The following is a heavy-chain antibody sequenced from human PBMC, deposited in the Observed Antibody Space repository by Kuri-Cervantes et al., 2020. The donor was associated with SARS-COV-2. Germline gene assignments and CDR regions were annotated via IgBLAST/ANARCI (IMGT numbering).Heavy chain of an antibody. D-gene: IGHD7-27*01. J-gene: IGHJ3*02. CDR1: GGTLSTYA. CDR3: ARDREITGAPYDAFDI. CDR2: IIPIFGTA. V-gene: IGHV1-69*06. Sequence: SVKVSCKASGGTLSTYAISWVRQAPGQGLEWMGGIIPIFGTANYAQKFQGRVTITADKSTSTAYMELSSLRSDDTAVYYCARDREITGAPYDAFDIWGQGTMVTVSS.